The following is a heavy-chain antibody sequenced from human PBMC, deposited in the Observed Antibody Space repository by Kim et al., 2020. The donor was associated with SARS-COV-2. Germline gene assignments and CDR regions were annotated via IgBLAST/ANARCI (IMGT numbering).Heavy chain of an antibody. CDR3: ARDAVGATGMDV. D-gene: IGHD1-26*01. CDR1: GGSISSYY. J-gene: IGHJ6*02. Sequence: SETLSLTCTVSGGSISSYYWSWIRQPPGKGLEWIGYIYYSGSTNYNPSLKSRVTISVDTSKNQFSLKLSSVTAADTAVYYCARDAVGATGMDVWGQGTTVTVSS. CDR2: IYYSGST. V-gene: IGHV4-59*01.